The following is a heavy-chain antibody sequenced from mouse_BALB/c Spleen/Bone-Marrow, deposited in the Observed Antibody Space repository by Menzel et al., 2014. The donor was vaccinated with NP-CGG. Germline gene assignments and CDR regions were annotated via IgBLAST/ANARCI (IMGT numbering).Heavy chain of an antibody. J-gene: IGHJ3*01. Sequence: VQLQQSGTVLARPGTSVKMSCKASGYSFTSYWMHRVKQRPGQGLEWIGVIYLGNSDTSYNQKFKGKAKLTAVTSASTAYMELSSLTNEDSAVYYCTRRNYRYDGFAYWGQGTLVTVSA. CDR1: GYSFTSYW. D-gene: IGHD2-14*01. CDR2: IYLGNSDT. CDR3: TRRNYRYDGFAY. V-gene: IGHV1-5*01.